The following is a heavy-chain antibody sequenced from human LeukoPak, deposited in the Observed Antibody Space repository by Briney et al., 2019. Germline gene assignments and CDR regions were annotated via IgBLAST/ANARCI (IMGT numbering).Heavy chain of an antibody. CDR1: GGTFSSYA. Sequence: SVKVSCKASGGTFSSYAIGWVRQAPGQGLEWMGGIIPIFGTANYAQKFQGRVTITTDESTSTAYMELSSLRSEDTAVYYCARPESSYYDFWSGYYPFDYWGQGTLVTVSS. V-gene: IGHV1-69*05. CDR3: ARPESSYYDFWSGYYPFDY. CDR2: IIPIFGTA. D-gene: IGHD3-3*01. J-gene: IGHJ4*02.